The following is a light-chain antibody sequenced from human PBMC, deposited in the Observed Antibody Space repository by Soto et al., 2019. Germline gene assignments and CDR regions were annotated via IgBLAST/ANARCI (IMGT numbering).Light chain of an antibody. V-gene: IGKV1-5*01. Sequence: DIQLTQSPSTLSASVGDRVTITCRASQSINGWLAWYQQKPGQAPNLIIYDASNLKSGVPSRFSGSGSGTEFTLTISSLQPEDFASYYCQQHRSYPVTFGGGTKVDIK. CDR2: DAS. J-gene: IGKJ4*01. CDR1: QSINGW. CDR3: QQHRSYPVT.